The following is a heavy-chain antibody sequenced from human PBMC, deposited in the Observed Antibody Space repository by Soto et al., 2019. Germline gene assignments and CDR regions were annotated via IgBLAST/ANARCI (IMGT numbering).Heavy chain of an antibody. D-gene: IGHD1-26*01. CDR3: TRGLFSGSSYSGSWYYFDS. V-gene: IGHV4-34*01. Sequence: QVRLQQWGAGLLKPSETLSLTCAVSGGSFSGYIWTWIRQTPGKGLQWIGQINHSGSSIYNPSLKNRVTISTMSNHKFSLDLSSVTAADTAVYYCTRGLFSGSSYSGSWYYFDSWGQGTMVTVSS. CDR1: GGSFSGYI. J-gene: IGHJ4*02. CDR2: INHSGSS.